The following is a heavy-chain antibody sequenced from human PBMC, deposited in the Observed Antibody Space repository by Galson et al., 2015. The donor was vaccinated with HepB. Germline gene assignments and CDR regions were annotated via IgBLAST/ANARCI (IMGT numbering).Heavy chain of an antibody. CDR1: GYTFTSYG. J-gene: IGHJ3*02. V-gene: IGHV1-18*01. CDR2: ISAYNGNT. CDR3: ARDILLGDSSGSRDAFDI. D-gene: IGHD3-22*01. Sequence: QSGAEVKKPGASVKVSCKASGYTFTSYGISWVRQAPGQGLEWMGWISAYNGNTNYAQKLQGRVTMTTDTSTSTAYMELSSLRSEDTAVYYCARDILLGDSSGSRDAFDIWGQGTMVTVSS.